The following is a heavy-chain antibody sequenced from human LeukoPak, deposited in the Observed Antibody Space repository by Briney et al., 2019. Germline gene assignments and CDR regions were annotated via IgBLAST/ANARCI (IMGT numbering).Heavy chain of an antibody. D-gene: IGHD5-18*01. V-gene: IGHV4-39*01. CDR1: GGSLSSSSYY. J-gene: IGHJ4*02. CDR2: IYYSGST. CDR3: VSAMVPYYFDY. Sequence: SETLSLTCTVSGGSLSSSSYYWGWIRQPPGKGLEWIGSIYYSGSTYYNPSLKSRVTISVDTSKNQFSLKLSSVTAADTAVYYCVSAMVPYYFDYWGQGTLVTVSS.